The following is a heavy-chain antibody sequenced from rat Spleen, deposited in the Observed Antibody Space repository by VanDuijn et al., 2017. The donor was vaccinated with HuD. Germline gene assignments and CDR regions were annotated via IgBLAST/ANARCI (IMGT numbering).Heavy chain of an antibody. J-gene: IGHJ2*01. CDR3: TTWDYYDNRFDY. CDR2: ISPSGGST. Sequence: EVQLVETGGGLVQPGRSLKLSCVASGFTFSNYWMYWIRQAPTKGLEWVATISPSGGSTYYRDSVKGRFTISRDNAKSTLYLQMNSLRSEDTATYYCTTWDYYDNRFDYWGQGVMVTVSS. CDR1: GFTFSNYW. V-gene: IGHV5-19*01. D-gene: IGHD1-6*01.